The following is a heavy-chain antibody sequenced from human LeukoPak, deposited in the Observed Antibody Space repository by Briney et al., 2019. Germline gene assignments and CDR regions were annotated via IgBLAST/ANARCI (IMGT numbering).Heavy chain of an antibody. V-gene: IGHV3-33*01. CDR3: ARDSGYCSSTSCFNYYYYGMDV. Sequence: PGGSLRLSCAAPGFTFSSYGMHWVRQAPGKGLEWVAVIWYDGSNKYYADSVKGRFTISRDNSKNTLYLQMNSLRAEDTAVYYCARDSGYCSSTSCFNYYYYGMDVWGQGTTVTVSS. CDR1: GFTFSSYG. D-gene: IGHD2-2*03. J-gene: IGHJ6*02. CDR2: IWYDGSNK.